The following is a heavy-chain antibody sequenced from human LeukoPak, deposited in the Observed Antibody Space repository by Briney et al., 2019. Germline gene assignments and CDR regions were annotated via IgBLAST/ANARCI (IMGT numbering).Heavy chain of an antibody. V-gene: IGHV1-46*01. Sequence: GASVKVSCKASGYTFTSYYMHWVRQAPGQGLEWMGIINPSGGSTSYAQKFQGRVTMTRDMSTSTVYMELSSLRSEDTAVYYCATASYDSSGFEYYFDYWGQGTLVTVSS. J-gene: IGHJ4*02. CDR1: GYTFTSYY. CDR2: INPSGGST. CDR3: ATASYDSSGFEYYFDY. D-gene: IGHD3-22*01.